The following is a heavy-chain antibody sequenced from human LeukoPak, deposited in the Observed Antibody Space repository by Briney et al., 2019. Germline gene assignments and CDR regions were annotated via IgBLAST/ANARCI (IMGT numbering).Heavy chain of an antibody. CDR3: ASPPSYSSGWYVGYFDY. D-gene: IGHD6-19*01. V-gene: IGHV4-39*01. CDR1: GGSISSSSYY. CDR2: IYYSGST. J-gene: IGHJ4*02. Sequence: PSETLSLTCTVSGGSISSSSYYWGWIRQPPGKGLEWIGSIYYSGSTYYNPSRKSRVTISVDTSKSQFSLKLSSVTAADTAVYYCASPPSYSSGWYVGYFDYWGQGTLVTVSS.